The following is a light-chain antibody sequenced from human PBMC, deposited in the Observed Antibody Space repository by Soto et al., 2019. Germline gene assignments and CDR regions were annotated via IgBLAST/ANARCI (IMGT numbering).Light chain of an antibody. CDR2: DVS. J-gene: IGKJ1*01. CDR1: QSVSSNY. V-gene: IGKV3-20*01. Sequence: DIVLTQSPGTLSLSPGERATLSCRSSQSVSSNYLAWYQQKPDQAPRLVIYDVSGRATGIPDRFSGSGSGQQFALTNSRLQPDDSAVSYRQQWGISPTFGQGTKVELK. CDR3: QQWGISPT.